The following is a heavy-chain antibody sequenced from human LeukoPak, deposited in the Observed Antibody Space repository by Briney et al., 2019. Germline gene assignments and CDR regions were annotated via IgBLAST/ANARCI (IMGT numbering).Heavy chain of an antibody. D-gene: IGHD2-2*01. V-gene: IGHV3-21*01. CDR2: ISSSSSYI. J-gene: IGHJ3*02. CDR3: ARAGIVVVPAATYAFDI. Sequence: PGGSLRLSCAASGFTVSSTYMSWVRQAPGKGLEWVSSISSSSSYIYYADSVKGRFTISRDNAKNSLYLQMNSLRAEDTAVYYCARAGIVVVPAATYAFDIWGQGTMVTVSS. CDR1: GFTVSSTY.